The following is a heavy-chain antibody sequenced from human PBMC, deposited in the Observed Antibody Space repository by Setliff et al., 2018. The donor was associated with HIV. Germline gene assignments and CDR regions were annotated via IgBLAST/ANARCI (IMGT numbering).Heavy chain of an antibody. Sequence: LSLSCAASQFTLSDFEMNWVRQAPGKGPEWISFIASASSTTYYAASVKRRFIISRDNARNSLYLQMNSLTADDTAVYYCARGLFKGDYRPEYFTLWGQGTLVTVSS. J-gene: IGHJ1*01. D-gene: IGHD4-17*01. CDR2: IASASSTT. CDR1: QFTLSDFE. CDR3: ARGLFKGDYRPEYFTL. V-gene: IGHV3-48*03.